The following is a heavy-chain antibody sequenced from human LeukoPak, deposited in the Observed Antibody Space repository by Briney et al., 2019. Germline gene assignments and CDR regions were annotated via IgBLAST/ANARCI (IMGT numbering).Heavy chain of an antibody. V-gene: IGHV4-59*01. J-gene: IGHJ4*02. D-gene: IGHD1-26*01. CDR3: AGIGANGDC. CDR1: GGSISSYY. Sequence: SETLSLTCTVSGGSISSYYWSWIRQPPGKGLEWIGYIYYSGSTNYNPSLKSRVTISIDTSKNHFSLKLSSVTAADTAVYFCAGIGANGDCWGQGTLVTVSS. CDR2: IYYSGST.